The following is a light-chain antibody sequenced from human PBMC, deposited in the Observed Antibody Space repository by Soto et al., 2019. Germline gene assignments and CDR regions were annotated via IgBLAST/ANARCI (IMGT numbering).Light chain of an antibody. V-gene: IGKV4-1*01. CDR3: QQYYSTPGT. J-gene: IGKJ1*01. CDR1: QSVLYSSNNKNY. Sequence: DIVMTQSPDSLAVSLGERATINCKSSQSVLYSSNNKNYLAWYQQKPGQPPKLLIYWASTRESGVPGRFSGSGSGTDFNLTISSLQAEDVAVYYCQQYYSTPGTFGQGTKVEIK. CDR2: WAS.